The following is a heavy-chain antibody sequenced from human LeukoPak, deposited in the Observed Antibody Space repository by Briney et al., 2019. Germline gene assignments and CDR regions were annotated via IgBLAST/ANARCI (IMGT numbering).Heavy chain of an antibody. V-gene: IGHV1-2*02. Sequence: ASVKVSCKASGYTFTGYYMHWVRQAPGQGLEWMGWINPNSGATKFSQKFQGRVTMTRDTSISTAYMELSRLRSDDTALYYCAKDQARASAPMDVWGKGTTVTVSS. CDR3: AKDQARASAPMDV. CDR2: INPNSGAT. J-gene: IGHJ6*03. CDR1: GYTFTGYY.